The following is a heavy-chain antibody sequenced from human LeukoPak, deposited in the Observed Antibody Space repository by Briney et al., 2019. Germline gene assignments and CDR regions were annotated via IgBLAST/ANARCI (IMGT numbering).Heavy chain of an antibody. V-gene: IGHV4-59*08. Sequence: KPSETLSLTCTVSGGSISSYYWSWIRQPPGKGLEWIGYIYYSGSTNYNPSLKSRVTISVDTSKNQFSLKLSSVTAADTAVYYCARHSFHSSRGFDYWGQGTLVTVSS. CDR1: GGSISSYY. D-gene: IGHD6-13*01. CDR3: ARHSFHSSRGFDY. J-gene: IGHJ4*02. CDR2: IYYSGST.